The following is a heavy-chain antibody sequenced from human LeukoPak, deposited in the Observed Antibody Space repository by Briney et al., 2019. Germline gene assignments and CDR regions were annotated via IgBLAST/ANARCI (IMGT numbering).Heavy chain of an antibody. CDR3: ARQYSSGENPVDY. CDR1: GYTFTGYY. J-gene: IGHJ4*02. Sequence: ASVKVSCKASGYTFTGYYMHWVRQAPGQGLEWMGWINPNSGGTNYAQKFQGRVTMTRDTSISTACMELSRLRSDDTAVYYCARQYSSGENPVDYWGQGTLVTVSS. V-gene: IGHV1-2*02. CDR2: INPNSGGT. D-gene: IGHD6-19*01.